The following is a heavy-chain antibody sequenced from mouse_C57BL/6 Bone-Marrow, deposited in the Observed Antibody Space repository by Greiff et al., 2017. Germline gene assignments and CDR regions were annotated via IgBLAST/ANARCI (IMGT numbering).Heavy chain of an antibody. CDR3: ARQGDYSKSYAMDY. Sequence: EVQLQESGGGLVQPGESLKLSCESNEYEFPSHDMSWVRKTPEKRLELVAAINSAGGSTYYPDTMERRFIISRDNTKKTLYLQLSSLRSEDTVLYYCARQGDYSKSYAMDYWGQGTSVTVSS. J-gene: IGHJ4*01. D-gene: IGHD2-5*01. V-gene: IGHV5-2*01. CDR1: EYEFPSHD. CDR2: INSAGGST.